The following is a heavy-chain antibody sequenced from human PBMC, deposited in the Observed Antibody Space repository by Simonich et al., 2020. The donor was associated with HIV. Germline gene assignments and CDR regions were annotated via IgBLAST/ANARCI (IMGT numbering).Heavy chain of an antibody. CDR3: ARDGRKGSSTSCSDY. J-gene: IGHJ4*02. CDR2: ISISSSYI. Sequence: EVQLVESGGGLVKPGGSLRLSCAASGFTFSSYRMNWVRQAPGKGLEGVSSISISSSYIYYADSVKGRFTISRDNAKNSLYLQMNSLRAEDTAVYYCARDGRKGSSTSCSDYWGQGTLVTVSS. V-gene: IGHV3-21*01. D-gene: IGHD2-2*01. CDR1: GFTFSSYR.